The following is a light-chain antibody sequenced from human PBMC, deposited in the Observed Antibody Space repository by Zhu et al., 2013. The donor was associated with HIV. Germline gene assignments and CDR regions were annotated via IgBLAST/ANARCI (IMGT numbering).Light chain of an antibody. V-gene: IGKV1-39*01. CDR3: QQYQTFPYS. J-gene: IGKJ2*01. CDR2: AAS. Sequence: DIQMTQSPSSLSASVGDRVTITCRASQSISSSLNWYQQIPGKAPDLLIYAASSLQIGVPSRFSGSGSGTDFTLTIDSLQPEDFATYYCQQYQTFPYSFGQGTKLDFK. CDR1: QSISSS.